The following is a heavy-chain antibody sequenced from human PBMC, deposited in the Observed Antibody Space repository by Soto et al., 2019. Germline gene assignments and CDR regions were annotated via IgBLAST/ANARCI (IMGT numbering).Heavy chain of an antibody. CDR1: GGSISSGGYS. V-gene: IGHV4-30-2*01. D-gene: IGHD6-13*01. CDR2: IYHSCST. J-gene: IGHJ4*02. Sequence: QLQLQESGSGLVKPSETLSLTCSVSGGSISSGGYSWSWIRQPPGKGLEWIGYIYHSCSTPYNPSLKSRVTVSVDRSKNQCSLKLTSVTAADTAVYYCARNRVGISWYADYWGRGTRVTVSS. CDR3: ARNRVGISWYADY.